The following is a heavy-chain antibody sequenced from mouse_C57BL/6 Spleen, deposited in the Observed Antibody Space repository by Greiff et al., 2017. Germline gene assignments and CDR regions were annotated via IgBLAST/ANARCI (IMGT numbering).Heavy chain of an antibody. Sequence: VQLQQSGPELVKPGASVKISCKASGYTFTDYYMNWVKQSHGKSLEWIGDINPNNGGTSYNQKFKGKATLTVDKSSSTAYMELRSLTSGDSGVYYCARGKDGGAMDYWGQGNSVTVSS. D-gene: IGHD2-3*01. CDR2: INPNNGGT. J-gene: IGHJ4*01. V-gene: IGHV1-26*01. CDR1: GYTFTDYY. CDR3: ARGKDGGAMDY.